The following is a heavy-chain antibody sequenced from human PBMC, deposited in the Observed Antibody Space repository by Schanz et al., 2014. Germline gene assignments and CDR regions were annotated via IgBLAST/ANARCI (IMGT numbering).Heavy chain of an antibody. CDR3: ARGEANWGQY. CDR2: INTNTGNP. Sequence: QVQVVQSGSELKKPGASVKISCKASGYTFTSYGMNWLRQAPGQGLEWMGWINTNTGNPTYAQGFTGRFVFSLDTSVSTAYLQISFLKADDTAVFFCARGEANWGQYWGQGTLVTVSS. CDR1: GYTFTSYG. D-gene: IGHD7-27*01. V-gene: IGHV7-4-1*02. J-gene: IGHJ4*02.